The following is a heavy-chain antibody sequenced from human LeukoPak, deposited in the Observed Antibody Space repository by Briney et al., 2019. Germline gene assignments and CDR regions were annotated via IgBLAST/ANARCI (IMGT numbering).Heavy chain of an antibody. Sequence: TSETLSLTCTVSGGSISSSSYYWGWLRQPPGKGLEWIGSIYYSGSTYYNPSLKSRITIAVDTSQNQFSLKLSSVTAADTAVYYCARLVSGSGYSSINDAFDIWGQGTMVTVSS. J-gene: IGHJ3*02. CDR1: GGSISSSSYY. CDR2: IYYSGST. CDR3: ARLVSGSGYSSINDAFDI. V-gene: IGHV4-39*01. D-gene: IGHD6-13*01.